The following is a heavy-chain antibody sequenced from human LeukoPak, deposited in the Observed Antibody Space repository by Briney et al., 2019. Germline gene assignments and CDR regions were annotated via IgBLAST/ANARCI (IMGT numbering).Heavy chain of an antibody. J-gene: IGHJ4*02. D-gene: IGHD2-15*01. CDR1: GFTFSSYS. V-gene: IGHV3-21*01. CDR2: ISSSSSYI. Sequence: GGSLRLSCAASGFTFSSYSMNWVRQAPGKGLEWVSSISSSSSYIYYADSVKGRFTISRDNAKNSLYLQMNSLRAEDTAVYYCARGGARGGSCSFDYWGQGTLVTVYS. CDR3: ARGGARGGSCSFDY.